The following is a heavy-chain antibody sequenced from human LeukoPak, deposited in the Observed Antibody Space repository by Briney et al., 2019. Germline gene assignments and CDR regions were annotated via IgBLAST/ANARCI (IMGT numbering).Heavy chain of an antibody. D-gene: IGHD3/OR15-3a*01. J-gene: IGHJ4*02. CDR1: GVSISSSNSY. Sequence: SGTLSLTCSVSGVSISSSNSYWGWIRQPPGKGLEWIGSIYYTGNTYYNASLKSQVSISIDMSKNQFSLKITSVTAADTGVYYCARQTGSGLFILPGGQGTLVTVSS. V-gene: IGHV4-39*01. CDR2: IYYTGNT. CDR3: ARQTGSGLFILP.